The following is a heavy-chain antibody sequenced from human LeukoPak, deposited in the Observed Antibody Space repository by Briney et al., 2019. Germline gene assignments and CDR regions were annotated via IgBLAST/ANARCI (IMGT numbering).Heavy chain of an antibody. Sequence: PGGSLRLSCAASGFTFSSYSMNWVRHAPGKGLEWVSSISSSSSYIYYADSVKGRFTISRDNDKTSLYLQMNSLRAEDTAVYYCARDVIAVAGTSWFDPWGQGTLVTVSS. CDR3: ARDVIAVAGTSWFDP. CDR2: ISSSSSYI. J-gene: IGHJ5*02. V-gene: IGHV3-21*01. CDR1: GFTFSSYS. D-gene: IGHD6-19*01.